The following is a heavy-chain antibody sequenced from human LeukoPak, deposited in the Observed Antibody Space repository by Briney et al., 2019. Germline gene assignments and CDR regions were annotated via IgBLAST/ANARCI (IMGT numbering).Heavy chain of an antibody. D-gene: IGHD3-9*01. CDR2: IYYSGST. V-gene: IGHV4-39*07. Sequence: SETLSLTCIVSGGSISSSSYYWGWIRQPPGKGLEWIGSIYYSGSTYYNPSLKSRVTISLDTSKNQFSLRLSSVTAADTAMYYCAREILTGYYKVSGAFDIWGQGTMVTVSS. CDR1: GGSISSSSYY. J-gene: IGHJ3*02. CDR3: AREILTGYYKVSGAFDI.